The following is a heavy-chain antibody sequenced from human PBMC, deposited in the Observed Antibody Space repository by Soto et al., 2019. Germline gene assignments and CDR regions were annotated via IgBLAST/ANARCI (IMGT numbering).Heavy chain of an antibody. CDR1: GGSFSGYY. CDR3: ARGVYCSSTSCYWGMDV. D-gene: IGHD2-2*01. Sequence: QVQLQQWGAGLLKPSETLSLTCAVYGGSFSGYYWSWIRQPPGKGLEWMGEINHSGSTNYNPSLKSRVTRSVNTSKNQFSLKLSSVTAAETAVYYCARGVYCSSTSCYWGMDVWGQGTTVTVSS. CDR2: INHSGST. J-gene: IGHJ6*02. V-gene: IGHV4-34*01.